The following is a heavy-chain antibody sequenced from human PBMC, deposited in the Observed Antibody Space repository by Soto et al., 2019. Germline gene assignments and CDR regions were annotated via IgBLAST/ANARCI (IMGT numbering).Heavy chain of an antibody. CDR2: IIPIFGTA. CDR3: ARALGSYYDSSGYTKWFDP. CDR1: GGTFSSYA. Sequence: VQLVQSGAEVKKPGSSVKVSCKASGGTFSSYAISWVRQAPGQWLVWMGGIIPIFGTANYAQKFQGRVTITSDESTSTAYMELSRLRSEDPDVYYCARALGSYYDSSGYTKWFDPCVLGTLVTVSS. D-gene: IGHD3-22*01. J-gene: IGHJ5*02. V-gene: IGHV1-69*01.